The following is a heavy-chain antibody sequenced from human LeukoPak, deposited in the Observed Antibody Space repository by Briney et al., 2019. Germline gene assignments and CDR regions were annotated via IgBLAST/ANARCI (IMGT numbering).Heavy chain of an antibody. J-gene: IGHJ3*02. D-gene: IGHD2-15*01. CDR3: AKVVYCSGGSCFTFSAFDI. V-gene: IGHV3-23*01. Sequence: GGSLRLSCAASGFTFSSYAMSWVRQAPGKGLEWVSAISGSGGSTYYADSVKGRFTISRDNSKNTLYLQMNSLRAEDTAVYYCAKVVYCSGGSCFTFSAFDIWGQGTMVTVSS. CDR2: ISGSGGST. CDR1: GFTFSSYA.